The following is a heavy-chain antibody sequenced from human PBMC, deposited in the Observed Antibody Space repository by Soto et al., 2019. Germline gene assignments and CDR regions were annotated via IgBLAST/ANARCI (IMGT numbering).Heavy chain of an antibody. D-gene: IGHD4-17*01. CDR3: ARDRGDYGDPYYYYGMDV. J-gene: IGHJ6*02. V-gene: IGHV1-18*01. CDR1: GYTFTSYG. CDR2: ISAYSGNT. Sequence: ASVKVSCKASGYTFTSYGISWVRQAPGQGLEWMGWISAYSGNTNYAQKLQGRVTMTTDTSTSTAYMELRSLRSDDTAVYYCARDRGDYGDPYYYYGMDVWGQGTTVTVSS.